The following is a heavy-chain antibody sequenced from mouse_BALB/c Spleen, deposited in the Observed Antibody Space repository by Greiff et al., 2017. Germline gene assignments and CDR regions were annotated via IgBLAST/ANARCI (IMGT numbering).Heavy chain of an antibody. CDR2: INPSTGYT. D-gene: IGHD2-3*01. J-gene: IGHJ2*01. CDR1: GYTFTSYW. V-gene: IGHV1-7*01. CDR3: ARESSDGYYFDY. Sequence: VQLQQSGAELAKPGASVKMSCKASGYTFTSYWMHWVKQRPGQGLEWIGYINPSTGYTEYNQKFKDKATLTADKSSSTAYMQLSSLTSEDSAVYYCARESSDGYYFDYWGQGTTLTVSS.